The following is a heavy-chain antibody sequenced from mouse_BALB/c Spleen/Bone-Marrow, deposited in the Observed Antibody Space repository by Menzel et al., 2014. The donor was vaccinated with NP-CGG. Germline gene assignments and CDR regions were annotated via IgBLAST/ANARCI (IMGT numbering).Heavy chain of an antibody. J-gene: IGHJ2*01. D-gene: IGHD1-1*01. CDR2: ISSGGSYT. Sequence: DVKLQESGGGLVKPGGSLKLSCAASGFTFSSYAMSWVRQTPEKRLEWVATISSGGSYTYYPDSVKGRFTISRDNAKNTLYLQMSSLRSEDAAIYYCARHITTVVADYWGQGTTLTVSS. CDR1: GFTFSSYA. V-gene: IGHV5-9-3*01. CDR3: ARHITTVVADY.